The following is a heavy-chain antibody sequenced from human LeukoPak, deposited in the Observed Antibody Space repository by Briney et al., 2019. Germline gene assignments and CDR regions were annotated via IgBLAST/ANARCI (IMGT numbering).Heavy chain of an antibody. CDR3: ARTRSTSSYYYDSSGKRMDAFDI. J-gene: IGHJ3*02. CDR2: INPSGGST. CDR1: GYTFTSYY. V-gene: IGHV1-46*01. Sequence: ASVKVSCKASGYTFTSYYMHWVRQAPGQGLEWMGIINPSGGSTSYAQKFQGRVTMTRDTSTSTVYMELSSRRSEDTAVYYCARTRSTSSYYYDSSGKRMDAFDIWGQGTMVTVSS. D-gene: IGHD3-22*01.